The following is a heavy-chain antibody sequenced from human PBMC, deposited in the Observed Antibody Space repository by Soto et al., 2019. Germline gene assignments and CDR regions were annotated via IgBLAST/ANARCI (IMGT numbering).Heavy chain of an antibody. D-gene: IGHD2-2*01. V-gene: IGHV3-23*01. CDR1: GFTFSSYA. Sequence: GGSLRLSCAASGFTFSSYAMSWVRQAPGKGLEWVSAISGSGGSTYYADSVKGRFTISRDNSKNTLYLQMNSLRAEDTAVYYCAKDGSRYCSSTSCWNWFDPWGQGTLVTVS. CDR2: ISGSGGST. CDR3: AKDGSRYCSSTSCWNWFDP. J-gene: IGHJ5*02.